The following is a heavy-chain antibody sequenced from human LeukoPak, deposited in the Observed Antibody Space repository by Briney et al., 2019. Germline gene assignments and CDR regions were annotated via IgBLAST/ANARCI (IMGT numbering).Heavy chain of an antibody. J-gene: IGHJ4*02. D-gene: IGHD5-12*01. V-gene: IGHV4-59*01. Sequence: SETLSLTCTVSGGSISSYYWSWIRQPPGKGLEWIGYIYYSGSTNYNPSLKSRVTISVDTSKNQFSLKLSSVTAADTAVYYCARGRDILATLHPNYFDYWGQGTLVTVSS. CDR3: ARGRDILATLHPNYFDY. CDR1: GGSISSYY. CDR2: IYYSGST.